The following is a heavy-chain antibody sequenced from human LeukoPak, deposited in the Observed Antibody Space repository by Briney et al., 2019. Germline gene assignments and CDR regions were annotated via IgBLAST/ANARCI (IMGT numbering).Heavy chain of an antibody. J-gene: IGHJ4*02. V-gene: IGHV4-34*01. CDR3: AGGPIAARGERLLYFDY. CDR2: INHSGST. CDR1: GGSFSGYY. D-gene: IGHD6-6*01. Sequence: SETLSLTCAVYGGSFSGYYWSWIRQPPGEGLEWIGEINHSGSTNYNPSLKSRVTISVDTSKNQFSLKLSSVTAADTAVYYCAGGPIAARGERLLYFDYWGQGTLVTVSS.